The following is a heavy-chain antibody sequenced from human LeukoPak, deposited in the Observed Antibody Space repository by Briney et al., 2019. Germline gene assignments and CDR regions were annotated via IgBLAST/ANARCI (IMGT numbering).Heavy chain of an antibody. D-gene: IGHD4-11*01. CDR1: GFTFSSYV. J-gene: IGHJ4*02. CDR2: VSGSGGST. CDR3: ARERWDYSIDY. Sequence: GGSLRLSCAASGFTFSSYVMSWVRQAPGKGLEWVSAVSGSGGSTYYADSVKGRFTISRDSAKNSLYLQMNSLRAEDTAVYYCARERWDYSIDYWGQGTLVTVSS. V-gene: IGHV3-23*01.